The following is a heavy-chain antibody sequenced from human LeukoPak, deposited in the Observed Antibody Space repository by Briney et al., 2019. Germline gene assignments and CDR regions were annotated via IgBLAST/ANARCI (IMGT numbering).Heavy chain of an antibody. CDR1: GFTFRTSP. CDR3: ARDPQRGAPDYFDS. V-gene: IGHV3-30*04. Sequence: PGRSLRLSCAASGFTFRTSPMRWVRQAPGKGLEWVAVISYDGKIKVYADSVKGRFTISRDIAKNMLYLEMNSLRTEDTAVYYCARDPQRGAPDYFDSWGQGTLVTVSS. D-gene: IGHD6-25*01. CDR2: ISYDGKIK. J-gene: IGHJ4*02.